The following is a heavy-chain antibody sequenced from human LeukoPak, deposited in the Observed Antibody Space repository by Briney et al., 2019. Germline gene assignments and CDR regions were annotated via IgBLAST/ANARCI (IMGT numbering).Heavy chain of an antibody. J-gene: IGHJ4*02. CDR3: ARDRAVAVAATDY. V-gene: IGHV1-18*01. D-gene: IGHD2-15*01. CDR2: ISPNNGNT. CDR1: GYTFTTYG. Sequence: GASVKVSCKASGYTFTTYGISWVRQAPGQGLEWMGWISPNNGNTNYAQKLQGRVTMTTDTSTSTAYMELRSLRSDDTAVYYRARDRAVAVAATDYGGQGTLVTVSS.